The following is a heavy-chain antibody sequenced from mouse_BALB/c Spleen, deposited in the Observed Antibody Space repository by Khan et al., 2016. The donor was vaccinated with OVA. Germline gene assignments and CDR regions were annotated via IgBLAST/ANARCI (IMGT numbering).Heavy chain of an antibody. CDR2: ISTYYGDA. Sequence: QVQLKQSGAELVRPGVSVKISCKGSGYTFTDFTLHWVKQSHAMSLEWIGVISTYYGDATYNQRFKDKAIMTVDKSSSTAYMELARLTSEDSAILYCTRGGGGNRFAYWGQGTLVTVSA. CDR3: TRGGGGNRFAY. J-gene: IGHJ3*01. CDR1: GYTFTDFT. V-gene: IGHV1S137*01.